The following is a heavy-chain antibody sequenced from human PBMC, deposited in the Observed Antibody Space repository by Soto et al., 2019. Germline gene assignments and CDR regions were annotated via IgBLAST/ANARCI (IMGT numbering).Heavy chain of an antibody. CDR1: GGSISSYY. CDR3: ARSLGYGYDNNWFDP. J-gene: IGHJ5*02. CDR2: IYYSGST. Sequence: ASETLSLTCTVSGGSISSYYWSWIRQPPGKGLEWIGYIYYSGSTNYNPSLKSRVTISVDTSKNQFSLKLSSVTAADTAVYYCARSLGYGYDNNWFDPWGQGTLVTVSS. V-gene: IGHV4-59*01. D-gene: IGHD3-9*01.